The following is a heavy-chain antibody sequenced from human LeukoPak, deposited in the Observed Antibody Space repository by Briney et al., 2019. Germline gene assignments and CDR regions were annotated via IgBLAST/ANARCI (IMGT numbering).Heavy chain of an antibody. CDR2: IWYDGSNK. J-gene: IGHJ4*02. V-gene: IGHV3-33*01. D-gene: IGHD5-18*01. CDR3: ARVGAAMDNFDY. Sequence: PGTSLRLSCAASGITFSSFGMHWVRQAPGKGLEWVAFIWYDGSNKYYADYVKGRFTISRDNSKNTLYLQMNSLRVEDTAVYYCARVGAAMDNFDYWGQGTLVTVS. CDR1: GITFSSFG.